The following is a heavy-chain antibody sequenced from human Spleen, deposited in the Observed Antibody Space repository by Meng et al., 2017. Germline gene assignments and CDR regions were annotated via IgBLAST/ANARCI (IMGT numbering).Heavy chain of an antibody. Sequence: VQLVDSGGGLVQPGRSLRLSCAVSGFTFRTYGMHWVRQAPGKGLVWVSRINNDGGSRNYADSVKGRFTISRDNAKNALYLQMNSLRAEDTAVYYCVRDIERIGSFYYFDQWGQGTLVTVSS. CDR3: VRDIERIGSFYYFDQ. CDR1: GFTFRTYG. D-gene: IGHD3-3*01. J-gene: IGHJ4*02. CDR2: INNDGGSR. V-gene: IGHV3-74*01.